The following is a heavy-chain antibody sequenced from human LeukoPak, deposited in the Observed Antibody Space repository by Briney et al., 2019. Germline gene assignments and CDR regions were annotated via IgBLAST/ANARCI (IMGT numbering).Heavy chain of an antibody. V-gene: IGHV1-2*02. CDR1: GYTFTGYY. Sequence: ASVTVSCKASGYTFTGYYMHWVRQAPGQGLEWMGWINPNSGGTNYAQKFQGRVTMTRDTSISTAYMELSRLRSDDTAVYYCARDGTLASNWFDPWGQGTLVTVSS. CDR2: INPNSGGT. CDR3: ARDGTLASNWFDP. J-gene: IGHJ5*02. D-gene: IGHD1-7*01.